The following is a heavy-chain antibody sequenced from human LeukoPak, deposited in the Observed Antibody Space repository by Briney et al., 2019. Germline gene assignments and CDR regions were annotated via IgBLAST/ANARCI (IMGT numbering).Heavy chain of an antibody. V-gene: IGHV4-34*01. D-gene: IGHD2-2*01. CDR2: INHSGST. Sequence: SETLSLTCAVYGGSFSGYYWSWIRQPPGKGLEWIGEINHSGSTNYNPSLKNRVTISADTSKNQFSLKLSSVTAADTAVYYCARVVVAPSYRYYYYGIDVWGQGTTVTVSS. CDR1: GGSFSGYY. J-gene: IGHJ6*02. CDR3: ARVVVAPSYRYYYYGIDV.